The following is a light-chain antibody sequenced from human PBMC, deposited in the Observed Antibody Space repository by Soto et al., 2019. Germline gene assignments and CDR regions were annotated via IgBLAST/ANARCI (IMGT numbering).Light chain of an antibody. J-gene: IGLJ7*01. CDR2: GNS. CDR1: SSNIGAGYD. V-gene: IGLV1-40*01. Sequence: QSVLTQPPSVSGAPGQKVTISCTGSSSNIGAGYDVHWYQQLPGTAPKLLIYGNSNRPSGVPDRFSGSKSGTSASPAITGLQAEDEADYYCQSYDCSLSGYVFGTGTQLTVL. CDR3: QSYDCSLSGYV.